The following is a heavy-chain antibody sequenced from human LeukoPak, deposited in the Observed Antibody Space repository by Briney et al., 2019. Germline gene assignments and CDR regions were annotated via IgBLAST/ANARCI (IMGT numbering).Heavy chain of an antibody. D-gene: IGHD6-6*01. J-gene: IGHJ3*02. CDR3: GAGSSGGAFDI. CDR2: VSTSGGGT. CDR1: GFTFSSYA. Sequence: GGSLRLSCAASGFTFSSYAMSWVRQAPGKGLEWVSLVSTSGGGTHYTASVKGRFTISRDNSKNTLYLQMNSLRAEDTAVYYCGAGSSGGAFDIWGQGTMVTVSS. V-gene: IGHV3-23*01.